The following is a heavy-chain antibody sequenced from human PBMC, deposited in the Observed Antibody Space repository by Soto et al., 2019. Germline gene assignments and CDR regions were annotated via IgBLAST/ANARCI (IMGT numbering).Heavy chain of an antibody. V-gene: IGHV3-72*01. Sequence: EVQLVESGGGLVQPGGPLRLSSAASGFTFSDHHMDWVRQTPGKGLELVGRSLKKVNSDTTEYAASVKGRFTIARDDAVHLLYLQMNSRKTEDTAVYYCVRDSMRGGGLDNWGQGILVAVSS. D-gene: IGHD3-16*01. J-gene: IGHJ4*02. CDR2: SLKKVNSDTT. CDR3: VRDSMRGGGLDN. CDR1: GFTFSDHH.